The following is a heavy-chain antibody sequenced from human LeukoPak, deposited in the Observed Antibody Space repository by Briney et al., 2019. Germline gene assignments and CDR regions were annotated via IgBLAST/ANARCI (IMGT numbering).Heavy chain of an antibody. CDR3: AKETSPGYSSGWYGFDY. CDR2: IRYDGSNK. D-gene: IGHD6-19*01. V-gene: IGHV3-30*02. Sequence: GGSLRLSCAASGFTFSSYEMNWVRQAPGKGLEWVAFIRYDGSNKYYADSVKGRFTISRDNSKNTLYLQMNSLRAEDTAVYYCAKETSPGYSSGWYGFDYWGQGTLVTVSS. CDR1: GFTFSSYE. J-gene: IGHJ4*02.